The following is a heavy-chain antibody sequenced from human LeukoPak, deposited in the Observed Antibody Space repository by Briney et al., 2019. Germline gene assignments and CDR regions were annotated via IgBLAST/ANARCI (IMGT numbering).Heavy chain of an antibody. CDR1: GFNFDDYA. Sequence: GGSLRLSCAASGFNFDDYAMHWVRRAPGKGLECVSGISWNSGSIGYADSVKGRFTISRDNAKNSLYLQMNSLRAEDTVLYYCAKSLRYFEAEAFDIWGQGTMVTVSS. V-gene: IGHV3-9*01. CDR2: ISWNSGSI. J-gene: IGHJ3*02. D-gene: IGHD3-9*01. CDR3: AKSLRYFEAEAFDI.